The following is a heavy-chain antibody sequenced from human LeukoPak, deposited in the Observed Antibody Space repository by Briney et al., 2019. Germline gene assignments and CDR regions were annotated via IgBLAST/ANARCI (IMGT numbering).Heavy chain of an antibody. CDR2: INHSGST. J-gene: IGHJ4*02. D-gene: IGHD6-13*01. CDR1: GGSFSGYY. V-gene: IGHV4-34*01. CDR3: ARLPHAPPSSSWYLRPSE. Sequence: PSETLSLTCAVYGGSFSGYYWSWIRQPPGKGLEWIGEINHSGSTDYNPSLKSRVTISVDTSKSQFSLKLSSVTAADTAVYYCARLPHAPPSSSWYLRPSEWGQGTLVTVSS.